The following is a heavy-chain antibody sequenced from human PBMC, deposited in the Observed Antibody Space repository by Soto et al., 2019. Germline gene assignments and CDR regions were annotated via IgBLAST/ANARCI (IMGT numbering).Heavy chain of an antibody. CDR1: GFTFSSYA. V-gene: IGHV3-30-3*01. CDR3: ASGGGSSWSGDY. CDR2: ISYDGSNK. D-gene: IGHD6-13*01. Sequence: GGSLRLSCAASGFTFSSYAMHWVRQAPGKGLEWVAVISYDGSNKYYADSVKGRFTISRDNSKNTLYLQMNSLRAEDTAVYYCASGGGSSWSGDYWGQGTLVTVSS. J-gene: IGHJ4*02.